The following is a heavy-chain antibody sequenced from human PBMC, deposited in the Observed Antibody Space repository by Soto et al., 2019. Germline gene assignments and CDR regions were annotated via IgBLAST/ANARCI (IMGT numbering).Heavy chain of an antibody. CDR2: ISAGGDMT. D-gene: IGHD3-10*01. CDR3: ARGDRGGSGSPASYYYSGWDV. J-gene: IGHJ6*02. V-gene: IGHV3-23*01. CDR1: GFTLSSYA. Sequence: DVQLLESGGNLVQPGGSLTLSCSASGFTLSSYAMSWVRQAPGKGLEWVSSISAGGDMTYNSDSVKGRFTISRDNSNNAVFLQMHNLRIADTALYYCARGDRGGSGSPASYYYSGWDVWGQGDTVTVS.